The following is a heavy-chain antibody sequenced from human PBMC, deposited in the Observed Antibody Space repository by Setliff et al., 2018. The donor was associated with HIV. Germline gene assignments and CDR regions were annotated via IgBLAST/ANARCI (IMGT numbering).Heavy chain of an antibody. D-gene: IGHD2-8*01. J-gene: IGHJ3*01. CDR2: IDPKSGDT. CDR1: GYTFTGYF. V-gene: IGHV1-2*02. Sequence: GASVKVSCKTSGYTFTGYFIHWVRQAPGQGLEWMGWIDPKSGDTNYAQKFQGRVTMTRDTSINTAYMDLGRLRSDDTAVYYCARRGVGTSDAFDLWGQGTMVTVSS. CDR3: ARRGVGTSDAFDL.